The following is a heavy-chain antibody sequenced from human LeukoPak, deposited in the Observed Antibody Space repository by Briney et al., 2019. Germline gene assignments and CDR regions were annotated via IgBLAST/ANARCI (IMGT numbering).Heavy chain of an antibody. CDR1: GFTFSSNA. CDR2: ISYDVGNK. J-gene: IGHJ4*02. V-gene: IGHV3-30*18. D-gene: IGHD6-13*01. Sequence: PGNSLRLSCAASGFTFSSNAMHWVRQASGKGLEWVAVISYDVGNKYYADSVKGRFTISRDNSKNTLYLQMNSLRTEDTAVYYCVKDRRSSWTFDNGGQGTLVTVSS. CDR3: VKDRRSSWTFDN.